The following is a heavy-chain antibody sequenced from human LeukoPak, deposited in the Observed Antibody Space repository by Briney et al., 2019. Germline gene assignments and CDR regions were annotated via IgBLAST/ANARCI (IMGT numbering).Heavy chain of an antibody. Sequence: PSETLSLTCAVYGGSFSGYYWSWIRQPPGKGLEWIGEINHSGSTNYNPSLKSRVTISVDRSKNQFSLKLSSVTAADTAVYYCARDGGIAAAGHDYWGQGTLITVSS. J-gene: IGHJ4*02. CDR1: GGSFSGYY. D-gene: IGHD6-13*01. V-gene: IGHV4-34*01. CDR2: INHSGST. CDR3: ARDGGIAAAGHDY.